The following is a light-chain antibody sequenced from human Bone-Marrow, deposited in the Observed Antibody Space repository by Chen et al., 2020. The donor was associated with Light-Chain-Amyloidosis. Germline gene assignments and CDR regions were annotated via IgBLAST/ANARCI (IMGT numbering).Light chain of an antibody. J-gene: IGLJ3*02. V-gene: IGLV3-21*02. CDR2: DDS. CDR1: NIGSTS. CDR3: QVWDRSSDRPV. Sequence: SYVLTQPSSVSVAPGQTATLACGGNNIGSTSVHWYQQTPGRAPLLVVYDDSDRPSGIPARLSGCNTGTKATLSISRVEAGDEADYYCQVWDRSSDRPVFGGGTKLTVL.